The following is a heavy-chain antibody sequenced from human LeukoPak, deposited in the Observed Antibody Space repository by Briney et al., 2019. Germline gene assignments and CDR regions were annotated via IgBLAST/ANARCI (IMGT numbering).Heavy chain of an antibody. J-gene: IGHJ4*02. CDR3: ARGYSSSWYLD. CDR2: ITSSSYI. CDR1: GFTFSSYS. D-gene: IGHD6-13*01. Sequence: GGSLRLSCAASGFTFSSYSMNWVRQAPGKGLEWVSSITSSSYIYYADSVKGRFTISRDNAKKSLSLQMNSLRADDTAVYYCARGYSSSWYLDWGQGTLVTVSS. V-gene: IGHV3-21*01.